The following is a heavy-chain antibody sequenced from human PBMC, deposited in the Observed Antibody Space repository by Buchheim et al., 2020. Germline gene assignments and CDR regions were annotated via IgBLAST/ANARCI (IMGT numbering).Heavy chain of an antibody. D-gene: IGHD1-7*01. V-gene: IGHV3-48*01. CDR1: GFTFSSYS. J-gene: IGHJ6*03. CDR2: ISSSSSTI. CDR3: ASTGTTGFYYYYMDV. Sequence: EVQLVESGGGLVQPGGSLRLSCAASGFTFSSYSMNWVRQAPGKGLEWVSYISSSSSTISYADSVKGRFTISRDNAKNSLYLQMNSLRAEDTAVYYCASTGTTGFYYYYMDVWGKGTT.